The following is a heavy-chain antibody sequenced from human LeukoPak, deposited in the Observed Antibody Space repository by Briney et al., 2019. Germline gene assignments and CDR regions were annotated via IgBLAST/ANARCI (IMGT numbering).Heavy chain of an antibody. J-gene: IGHJ5*02. CDR3: ARLGATVTTLSWFDP. CDR1: GGSISSYY. CDR2: IYYSGST. D-gene: IGHD4-17*01. V-gene: IGHV4-59*08. Sequence: SETLSLTCTVSGGSISSYYWSWIRQPPGKGLEWIGYIYYSGSTNYNPSLKSRVTLSIDTSKNQFSLRLTSVTATDTAVYYCARLGATVTTLSWFDPWGQGTLVTVSS.